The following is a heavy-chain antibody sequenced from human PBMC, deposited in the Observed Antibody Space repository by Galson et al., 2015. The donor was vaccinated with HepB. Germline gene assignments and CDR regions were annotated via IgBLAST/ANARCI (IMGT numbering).Heavy chain of an antibody. CDR3: ARGVEQLVGPYYYYYGMDV. Sequence: SVKVSCKASGGTFSSYAISWVRQAPGQGLEWMGRIIPILGIANYAQKFQGRVTITADKSTSTAYMELSSLRSEDTAVYYCARGVEQLVGPYYYYYGMDVWGQGTTVTVSS. V-gene: IGHV1-69*04. CDR2: IIPILGIA. CDR1: GGTFSSYA. J-gene: IGHJ6*02. D-gene: IGHD6-6*01.